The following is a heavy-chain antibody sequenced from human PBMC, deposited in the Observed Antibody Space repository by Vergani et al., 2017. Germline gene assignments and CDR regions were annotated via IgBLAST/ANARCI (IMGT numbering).Heavy chain of an antibody. D-gene: IGHD3-10*01. Sequence: QVHLVQSGAEVKKPGASVKFSCKASGYTFIDYYLHWVRQAPGQGLEWLAWINPKSGGTNNAQKFQGRVTVTRDTSSTTAYMELSGLRSDDTAGYYCGRVADFYGLGSRLLDLCVQGILVAVSS. CDR2: INPKSGGT. V-gene: IGHV1-2*02. CDR3: GRVADFYGLGSRLLDL. J-gene: IGHJ5*02. CDR1: GYTFIDYY.